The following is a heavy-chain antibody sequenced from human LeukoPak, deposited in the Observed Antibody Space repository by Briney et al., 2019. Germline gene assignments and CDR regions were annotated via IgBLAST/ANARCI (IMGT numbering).Heavy chain of an antibody. CDR3: ARNCGKRFLDAAGLFDP. V-gene: IGHV4-39*07. D-gene: IGHD3-3*01. Sequence: SEALSLTCTVSGGSISSSSYYWGWIRQPPGKGLEWIGSIYYSGSTYYNPSLKSRVTISVDTSKNQFSLKLSSVTAADTAVYYWARNCGKRFLDAAGLFDPWGQGTLVTVSS. CDR2: IYYSGST. J-gene: IGHJ5*02. CDR1: GGSISSSSYY.